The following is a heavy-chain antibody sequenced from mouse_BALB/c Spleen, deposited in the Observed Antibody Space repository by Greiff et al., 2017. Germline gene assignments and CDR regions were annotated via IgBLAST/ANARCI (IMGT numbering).Heavy chain of an antibody. D-gene: IGHD1-1*01. CDR3: ARDITTVVEYYYAMDY. V-gene: IGHV5-6-3*01. CDR1: GFTFSSYG. CDR2: INSNGGST. J-gene: IGHJ4*01. Sequence: EVKVVESGGGLVQPGGSLKLSCAASGFTFSSYGMSWVRQTPDKRLELVATINSNGGSTYYPDSVKGRFTISRDNAKNTLYLQMSSLKSEDTAMYYCARDITTVVEYYYAMDYWGQGTSVTVSS.